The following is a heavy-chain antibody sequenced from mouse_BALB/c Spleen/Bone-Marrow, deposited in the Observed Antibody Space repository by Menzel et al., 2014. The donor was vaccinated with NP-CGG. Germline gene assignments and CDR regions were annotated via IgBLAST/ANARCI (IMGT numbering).Heavy chain of an antibody. CDR1: GFTFSSYG. CDR3: ARHAYYDQTEVSFVY. Sequence: EVQRVESGGHLVKTGGSLKLSCAASGFTFSSYGMSWVRQTPEKRREWVATISGGGSYTFYPDSVKGRFTISRDNAKNNLYLQLSSLRSEDTALYYCARHAYYDQTEVSFVYWGQGTLVTVSA. J-gene: IGHJ3*01. V-gene: IGHV5-9-2*01. D-gene: IGHD2-4*01. CDR2: ISGGGSYT.